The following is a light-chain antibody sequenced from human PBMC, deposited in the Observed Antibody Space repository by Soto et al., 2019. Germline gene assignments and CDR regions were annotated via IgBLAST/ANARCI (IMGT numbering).Light chain of an antibody. CDR1: QSISSS. CDR3: QQYNTYSRT. CDR2: MAS. V-gene: IGKV1-5*03. J-gene: IGKJ1*01. Sequence: DIQMTQSPSTLSASVGDRITITCRASQSISSSLAWYQQKAGKAPKLLIYMASNLQSGVPSRFGGAGSGTEFTLTISSLQPDDFATYYCQQYNTYSRTFGQGTKV.